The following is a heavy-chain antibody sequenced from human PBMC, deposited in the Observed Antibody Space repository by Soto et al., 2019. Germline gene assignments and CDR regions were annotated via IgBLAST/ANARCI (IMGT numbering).Heavy chain of an antibody. CDR3: AREKWGSGSRWLDP. CDR2: INVGNGNT. V-gene: IGHV1-3*01. J-gene: IGHJ5*02. D-gene: IGHD6-19*01. Sequence: ASVKVSCKASGYTFTSYAMHWVRQAPGQRLEWMGWINVGNGNTKYSQNFQGRVTINQDTSANTAYMELSSLTSEDTAVYYCAREKWGSGSRWLDPWGQGTLVTVSS. CDR1: GYTFTSYA.